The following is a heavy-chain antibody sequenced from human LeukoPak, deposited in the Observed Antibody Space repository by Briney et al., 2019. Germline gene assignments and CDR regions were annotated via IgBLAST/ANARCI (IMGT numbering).Heavy chain of an antibody. D-gene: IGHD3-3*01. CDR1: GFTFSRYS. V-gene: IGHV3-21*01. CDR3: ASEIIFGSFDY. Sequence: KSGGSLRLSCAASGFTFSRYSMNWVRQAPGKGLEWVSSISSSSSYIYYADSVKGRFTISRDNSKNTLYLQMNSLSAEDTAVYYCASEIIFGSFDYWGQGTLVTVSS. J-gene: IGHJ4*02. CDR2: ISSSSSYI.